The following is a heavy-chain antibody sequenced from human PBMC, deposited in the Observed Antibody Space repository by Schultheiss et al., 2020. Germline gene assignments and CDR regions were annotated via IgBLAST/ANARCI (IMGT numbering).Heavy chain of an antibody. CDR1: GFTFSSYA. CDR2: ISGSGGST. V-gene: IGHV3-64*04. D-gene: IGHD4-17*01. CDR3: ANGYGARGQIDY. Sequence: CGSLRLSCSASGFTFSSYAMHWVRQAPGKGLEYVSAISGSGGSTYYADSVKGRFTISRDNAQNSLYLQMNSLRAEDTAVYYCANGYGARGQIDYWGQGTLVTVSS. J-gene: IGHJ4*02.